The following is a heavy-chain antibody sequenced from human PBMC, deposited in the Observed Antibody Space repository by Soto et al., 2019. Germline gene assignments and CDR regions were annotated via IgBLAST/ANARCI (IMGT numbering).Heavy chain of an antibody. CDR2: IYYSGST. J-gene: IGHJ4*02. CDR1: GGAISSYY. D-gene: IGHD4-17*01. CDR3: ARRYGDCFDY. V-gene: IGHV4-59*08. Sequence: PSETLSLTCTVSGGAISSYYWSWIRQPPGKGPEWIGYIYYSGSTNYNPSLKSRVTISVDTSKNQFSLKLSSVTAADTAVYYCARRYGDCFDYWGQGTLVSVSS.